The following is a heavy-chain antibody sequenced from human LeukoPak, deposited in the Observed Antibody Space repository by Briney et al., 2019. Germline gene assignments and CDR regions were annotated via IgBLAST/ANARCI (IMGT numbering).Heavy chain of an antibody. V-gene: IGHV4-34*01. CDR1: GGSFSGYY. CDR3: ARGLHYNILTGGMDV. J-gene: IGHJ6*02. CDR2: MSHTGAT. D-gene: IGHD3-9*01. Sequence: KASETLSLTCAVFGGSFSGYYWSWIRQSPEKGLEWIGEMSHTGATNYNPSLKSRVTVSVDTSKKQFSLNLRSVTAADTAVYYCARGLHYNILTGGMDVWGQGTTVIVSS.